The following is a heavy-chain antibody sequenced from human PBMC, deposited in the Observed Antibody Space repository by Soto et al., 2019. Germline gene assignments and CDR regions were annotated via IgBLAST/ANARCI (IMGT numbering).Heavy chain of an antibody. D-gene: IGHD2-15*01. V-gene: IGHV2-5*02. Sequence: QITLKESGPTLVKPTQTLTLTCTFSGFSLSTSGVGVAWIRQPPGKALEWLALLYWDDDKRYRPSLESRLTITNDTSKKQVVLTMTKMDSVDTATYYCAYLPCSGGSCSWFSFSGMDVWGQGTTVTVSS. CDR3: AYLPCSGGSCSWFSFSGMDV. CDR2: LYWDDDK. J-gene: IGHJ6*02. CDR1: GFSLSTSGVG.